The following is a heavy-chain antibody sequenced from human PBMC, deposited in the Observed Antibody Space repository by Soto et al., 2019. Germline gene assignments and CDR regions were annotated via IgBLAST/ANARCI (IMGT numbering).Heavy chain of an antibody. CDR2: IYHSGST. Sequence: QLQLQESGSGLVKPSQTLSLTCAVSGGSISSGGYSWSWIRQPPGKGLEWIGYIYHSGSTYYNPSLKSRVTISVDRSKNQFSLKLSSVTAADTAVYYCARGGGYYDSSGYYPFDYWGQGTLVTVSS. CDR3: ARGGGYYDSSGYYPFDY. CDR1: GGSISSGGYS. D-gene: IGHD3-22*01. V-gene: IGHV4-30-2*01. J-gene: IGHJ4*02.